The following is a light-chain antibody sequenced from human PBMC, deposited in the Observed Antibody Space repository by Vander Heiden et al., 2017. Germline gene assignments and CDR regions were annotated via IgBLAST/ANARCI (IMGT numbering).Light chain of an antibody. CDR1: SSNIGAGYD. V-gene: IGLV1-40*01. J-gene: IGLJ2*01. CDR2: GNS. CDR3: QSYDSSLSGSNVV. Sequence: QSVLTQPPSVSGAPGQRVTTSCTGRSSNIGAGYDVHWYQQLPGTAPKLLIYGNSNRPSGVPDRFSGSKSGTSASLAITGLQAEDEADYYCQSYDSSLSGSNVVFGGGTKLTVL.